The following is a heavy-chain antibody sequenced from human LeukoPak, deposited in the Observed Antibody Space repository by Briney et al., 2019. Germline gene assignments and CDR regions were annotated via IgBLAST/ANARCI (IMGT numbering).Heavy chain of an antibody. Sequence: GGSLRLSCAASRFTLSDYYMSWIRQAPGKGLEWVSYISSSSGYTKYADSVKGRFTISRDNAKSSLYLQMNSLRAEDTAVYYCARGGEAVFDYWGQGTLVTASS. CDR2: ISSSSGYT. J-gene: IGHJ4*02. V-gene: IGHV3-11*05. D-gene: IGHD5-12*01. CDR3: ARGGEAVFDY. CDR1: RFTLSDYY.